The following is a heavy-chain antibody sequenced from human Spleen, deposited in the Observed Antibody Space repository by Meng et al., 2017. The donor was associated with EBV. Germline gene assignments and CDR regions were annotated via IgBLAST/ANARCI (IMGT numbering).Heavy chain of an antibody. CDR2: INTNTGIP. CDR1: GYIFSNYA. V-gene: IGHV7-4-1*02. J-gene: IGHJ4*02. CDR3: AAGNYF. Sequence: QGQLVQSWSELKKPGASVKVSCKASGYIFSNYALNWVRQAPGQGLEWMGWINTNTGIPTYAQDFTGRFVFSVDTSVTTAHLQINNLKPDDTAVYYCAAGNYFWGQGTLVTVSS. D-gene: IGHD1-1*01.